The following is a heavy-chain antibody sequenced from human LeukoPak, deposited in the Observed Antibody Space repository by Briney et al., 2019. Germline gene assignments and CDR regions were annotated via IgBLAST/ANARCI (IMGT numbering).Heavy chain of an antibody. D-gene: IGHD3-22*01. Sequence: PSETLSLTCTVSGGSISSYYWSWIRQPPGKGLEWIGSIYYSGSTYYNPSLKSRVTISVDTSKNQFSLKLSSVTAADTAVYYCAHNYYDSSGYLDYWGQGTLVTVSS. CDR2: IYYSGST. V-gene: IGHV4-59*04. J-gene: IGHJ4*02. CDR3: AHNYYDSSGYLDY. CDR1: GGSISSYY.